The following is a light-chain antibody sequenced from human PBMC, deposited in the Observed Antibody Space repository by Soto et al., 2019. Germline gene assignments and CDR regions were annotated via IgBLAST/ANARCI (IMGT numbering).Light chain of an antibody. CDR1: QSINNY. J-gene: IGKJ5*01. CDR3: QQYENLPT. V-gene: IGKV1-33*01. CDR2: DAS. Sequence: DIQMTQSPSTLSASVGDRVTITCRASQSINNYLNWYQQKPGRAPKLLIYDASNLEAGVPSRFRGSGSGTDFTFTISRLQPEDIATYYCQQYENLPTFGQGTRREIK.